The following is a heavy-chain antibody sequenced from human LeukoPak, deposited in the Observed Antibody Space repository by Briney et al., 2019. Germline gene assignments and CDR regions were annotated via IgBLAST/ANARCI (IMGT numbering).Heavy chain of an antibody. CDR1: GGTFSSYA. V-gene: IGHV1-69*13. J-gene: IGHJ4*02. D-gene: IGHD3-22*01. CDR3: ARGGYYYDSSGYSHLPDY. Sequence: LVKVSCKASGGTFSSYAFSWVRQAPGQGLEWMGGIIPIVGTTNYAQMFQGRVTITADESTSTAYMELSGLRSEDTAVYYCARGGYYYDSSGYSHLPDYWGQGTLVTVSA. CDR2: IIPIVGTT.